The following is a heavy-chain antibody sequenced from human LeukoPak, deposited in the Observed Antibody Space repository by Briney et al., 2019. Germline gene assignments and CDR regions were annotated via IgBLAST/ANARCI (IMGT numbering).Heavy chain of an antibody. J-gene: IGHJ4*02. D-gene: IGHD2-15*01. Sequence: GASVTVSFTPSGYAFTVYYIYWVRQAPGPGLEWMGLINPISGGAKYAQQFQGGVTMTRDTSNSTAYMELSRVRPDDTAVYYCAKGDAASQWGQGTLVTVSS. CDR3: AKGDAASQ. V-gene: IGHV1-2*02. CDR1: GYAFTVYY. CDR2: INPISGGA.